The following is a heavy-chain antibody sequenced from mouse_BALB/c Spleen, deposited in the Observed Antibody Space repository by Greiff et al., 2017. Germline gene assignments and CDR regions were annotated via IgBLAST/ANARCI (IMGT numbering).Heavy chain of an antibody. CDR3: ERQNNDRYDDWWGD. CDR1: GFAFTSYY. Sequence: VLLLASGGGLLTPGGSLKLSCAASGFAFTSYYMSLVRQTPENLLEWVAYISSGGGSTYYPDTVKGRFTISRDNAKNTLYLQMSSLKSEDTAMYYCERQNNDRYDDWWGDWGEGT. CDR2: ISSGGGST. J-gene: IGHJ3*01. V-gene: IGHV5-12-1*01. D-gene: IGHD2-14*01.